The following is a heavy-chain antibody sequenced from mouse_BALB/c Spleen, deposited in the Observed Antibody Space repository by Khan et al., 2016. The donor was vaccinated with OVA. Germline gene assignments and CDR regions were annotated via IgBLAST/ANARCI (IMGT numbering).Heavy chain of an antibody. Sequence: EVQLVESGPGLVKPSQSLSLTCTVTGYSITSDYAWNWIRQFPGNKLEWMGYISSSGSTNYNPALKSRISITRDTSKNQFFLQLNSVTNEDTATYYYSRDGSCYNYAMDYWGQGTSVTVSS. J-gene: IGHJ4*01. CDR2: ISSSGST. CDR1: GYSITSDYA. V-gene: IGHV3-2*02. CDR3: SRDGSCYNYAMDY. D-gene: IGHD2-3*01.